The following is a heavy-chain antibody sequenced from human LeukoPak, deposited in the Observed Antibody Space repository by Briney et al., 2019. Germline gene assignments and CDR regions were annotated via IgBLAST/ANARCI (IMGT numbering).Heavy chain of an antibody. V-gene: IGHV1-2*02. Sequence: ASVKVSCKASGYTLIGYYMHWVRQAPGQGLEWMGWINPNSGGTNYAQNFQGRVTMTRDTSISTAYMELSRLRSDDTAVYYCARGDSSGYYHAFDIWGQGTMVTVSS. CDR1: GYTLIGYY. CDR3: ARGDSSGYYHAFDI. D-gene: IGHD3-22*01. J-gene: IGHJ3*02. CDR2: INPNSGGT.